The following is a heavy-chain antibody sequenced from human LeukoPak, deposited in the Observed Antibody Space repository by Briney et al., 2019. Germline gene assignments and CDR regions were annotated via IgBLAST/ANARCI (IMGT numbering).Heavy chain of an antibody. Sequence: GGSLRLSCAASRFTFSSYAMHWVRQAPGKGLEWVAVISYDGSNKYYADSVKGRFTISRDNSKNTLYLQMNSLRAEDTAVYYCARDPSITMIVVVITGFDYWGQGTLVTVSS. CDR1: RFTFSSYA. V-gene: IGHV3-30-3*01. CDR2: ISYDGSNK. J-gene: IGHJ4*02. D-gene: IGHD3-22*01. CDR3: ARDPSITMIVVVITGFDY.